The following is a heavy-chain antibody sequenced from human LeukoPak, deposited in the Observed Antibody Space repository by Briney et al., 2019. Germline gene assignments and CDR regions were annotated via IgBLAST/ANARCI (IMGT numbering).Heavy chain of an antibody. V-gene: IGHV4-59*01. CDR3: AREMSPGARDFDY. D-gene: IGHD3-10*01. Sequence: SETLSLTCTVSGGSISSYYWSWIRQPPGKGLEWIGYIYYSGSTNYNPSLKSRVTISVDTSKNQFSLKLSSVTAADTAVYYCAREMSPGARDFDYWGQGTLVTVSS. J-gene: IGHJ4*02. CDR1: GGSISSYY. CDR2: IYYSGST.